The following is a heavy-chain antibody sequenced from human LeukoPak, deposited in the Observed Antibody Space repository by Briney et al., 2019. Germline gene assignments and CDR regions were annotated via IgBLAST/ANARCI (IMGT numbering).Heavy chain of an antibody. D-gene: IGHD3-3*01. CDR2: MNPNSGNT. V-gene: IGHV1-8*03. CDR1: GYTFTSYD. Sequence: ASVKVSCKASGYTFTSYDINWGRQANGQGLEWMGWMNPNSGNTGYAQKFQGRVTITRNTSISTAYMELSSLRSEDTAVYYCARVGLGEWRFDYWGQGTLVTVSS. CDR3: ARVGLGEWRFDY. J-gene: IGHJ4*02.